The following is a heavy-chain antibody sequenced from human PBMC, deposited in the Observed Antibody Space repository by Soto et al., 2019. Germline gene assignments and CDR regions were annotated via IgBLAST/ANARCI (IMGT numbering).Heavy chain of an antibody. D-gene: IGHD6-19*01. J-gene: IGHJ4*02. Sequence: EVQLVEAGGGLIQPGGSLRLSCAASGFTVSSNYMSWVRQSPGKGLEWVSVIYSGGSTYYADSVKGRFTISRDNSKNTLYLQMNSLRAEDTAVYYCARSTGIAVAGTRRGEFDYWGQGTLVTVPS. CDR2: IYSGGST. CDR1: GFTVSSNY. V-gene: IGHV3-53*01. CDR3: ARSTGIAVAGTRRGEFDY.